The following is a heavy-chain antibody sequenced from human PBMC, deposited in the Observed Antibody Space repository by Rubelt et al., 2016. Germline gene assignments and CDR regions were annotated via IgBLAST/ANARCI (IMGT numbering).Heavy chain of an antibody. CDR3: AKPTSTWITFHY. J-gene: IGHJ4*02. Sequence: EVQLVESGGGLVKPGGSLRLSCATSGFPFGSTRMNWVRRAPGKGLEWVSSVSNGASTTNYADSVKGRFTISRDNSKNTLYLQMNSLRAEDTAVYYCAKPTSTWITFHYWGQGTLVTVSS. D-gene: IGHD6-13*01. CDR1: GFPFGSTR. V-gene: IGHV3-23*04. CDR2: VSNGASTT.